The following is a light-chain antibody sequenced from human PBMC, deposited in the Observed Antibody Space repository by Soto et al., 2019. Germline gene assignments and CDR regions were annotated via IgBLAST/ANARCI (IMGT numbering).Light chain of an antibody. CDR2: GAS. J-gene: IGKJ2*01. CDR3: QQYNNWLMYT. V-gene: IGKV3-15*01. Sequence: IVMTQSPATLSVSPGERATLSCRASQSVSSNLAWYQQKPGQAPRLLIYGASTRATGIPARFSGSGSGTEFTLTLSSLQSEDFAVYYCQQYNNWLMYTFGQGTKLEIK. CDR1: QSVSSN.